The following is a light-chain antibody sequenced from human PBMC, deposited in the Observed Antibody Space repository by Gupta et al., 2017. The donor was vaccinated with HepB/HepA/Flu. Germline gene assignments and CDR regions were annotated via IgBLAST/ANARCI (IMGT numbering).Light chain of an antibody. J-gene: IGLJ2*01. V-gene: IGLV3-1*01. Sequence: SYELTQPPSVSVSSGQTASIPCSGDKLGDKYACWYQQKPGQSPVLVIYQDSKRPSGIPERFSGSNSGNTATLTISGTQAMDEADYYCQAWDSSVVFGGGTKLTVL. CDR2: QDS. CDR1: KLGDKY. CDR3: QAWDSSVV.